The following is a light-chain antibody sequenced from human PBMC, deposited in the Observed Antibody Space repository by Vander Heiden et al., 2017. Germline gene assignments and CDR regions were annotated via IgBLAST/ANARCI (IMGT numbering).Light chain of an antibody. CDR3: QSYDSSFVV. V-gene: IGLV6-57*01. Sequence: NFMLTPPHSVSESPGKTVTISCTRSSGSIASNYVQWYQQRPGSSPTTVIYEDNQRPSGVPDRFSGSIDSSSNSASLTISGLKTEDEADYYCQSYDSSFVVFGGGTKLTVL. CDR2: EDN. CDR1: SGSIASNY. J-gene: IGLJ2*01.